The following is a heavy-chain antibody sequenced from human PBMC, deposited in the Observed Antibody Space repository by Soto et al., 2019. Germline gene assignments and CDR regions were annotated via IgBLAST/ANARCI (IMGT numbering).Heavy chain of an antibody. CDR1: GGSISSSSYY. CDR3: AADIVVVPAALGYYYYYGMDV. CDR2: IYYSGST. D-gene: IGHD2-2*01. Sequence: QLQLQESGPGLVKPSETLSLTCTVSGGSISSSSYYWGWIRQPPGKGLEWIGSIYYSGSTYYNPSLKSGVTISVDTSKNQFSLRLSSVTAADTAVYYCAADIVVVPAALGYYYYYGMDVWGQGTTVTVSS. V-gene: IGHV4-39*01. J-gene: IGHJ6*02.